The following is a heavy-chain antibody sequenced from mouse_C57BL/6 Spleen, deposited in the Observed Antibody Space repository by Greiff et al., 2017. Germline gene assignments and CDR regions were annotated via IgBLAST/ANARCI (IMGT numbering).Heavy chain of an antibody. CDR1: GYTFTSYW. J-gene: IGHJ4*01. D-gene: IGHD1-1*01. CDR2: IDPTDSYT. V-gene: IGHV1-69*01. Sequence: QVQLQQPGAELVMPGASVKLSCKASGYTFTSYWMHWVKQRPGQGLEWIGEIDPTDSYTNYNQKFKGKSTLTVDKSSSTAYMQLSSLTSEVSAVYSCAVYGSYAMGYWGQGTSVTVSS. CDR3: AVYGSYAMGY.